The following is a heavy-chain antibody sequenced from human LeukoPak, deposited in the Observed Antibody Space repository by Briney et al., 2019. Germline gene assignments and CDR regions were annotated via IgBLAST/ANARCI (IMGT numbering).Heavy chain of an antibody. CDR1: GFTFINCG. V-gene: IGHV3-30*18. CDR3: AKDRRDDFWTGDAMDV. D-gene: IGHD3-3*01. J-gene: IGHJ6*02. CDR2: LSSDGTNK. Sequence: GRSLRLSCAASGFTFINCGVHWVRQAPGKGLEWVALLSSDGTNKFYADSVKGRFTIYRDNSKNTLYQQMNSLRADDTAVYHCAKDRRDDFWTGDAMDVWGQGTTVTVSS.